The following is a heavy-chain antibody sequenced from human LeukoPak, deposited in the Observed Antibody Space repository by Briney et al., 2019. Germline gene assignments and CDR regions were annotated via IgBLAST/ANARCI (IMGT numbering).Heavy chain of an antibody. V-gene: IGHV1-24*01. D-gene: IGHD3-10*01. Sequence: ASVKVSCKVSGYTLTELSMHWVRQAPGKGLEWMGGFDPEDGETIYVQKFQGRVTMTEDTSTDTAYMELSSLRSEDTAVYYCATRWSGSGSYYKDYWGQGTLVTVSS. CDR1: GYTLTELS. J-gene: IGHJ4*02. CDR3: ATRWSGSGSYYKDY. CDR2: FDPEDGET.